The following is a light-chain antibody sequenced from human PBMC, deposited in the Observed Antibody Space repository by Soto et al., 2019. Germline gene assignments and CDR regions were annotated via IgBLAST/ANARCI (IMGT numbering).Light chain of an antibody. CDR3: QQHHALWT. Sequence: IVLTQAPATLYLSLGQRAPRSCRASQSVSSYLAWYQQKPGQAPRLLIYGASTRATGIPARFSGSGSETEFTLTIGSLQTEDFATYSCQQHHALWTFGQGTKVDIK. CDR2: GAS. V-gene: IGKV3-11*01. J-gene: IGKJ1*01. CDR1: QSVSSY.